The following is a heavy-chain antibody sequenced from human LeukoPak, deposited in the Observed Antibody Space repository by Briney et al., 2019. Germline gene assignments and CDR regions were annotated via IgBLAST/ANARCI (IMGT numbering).Heavy chain of an antibody. D-gene: IGHD3-10*01. CDR3: ARDKYGSGSPFDS. Sequence: GGSLRLSCAASVFTFSSYAMHWVRQAPGKGLEYVSAIGSNGGSTYYANSVKGRFTISRDNSKNTLYLQMGSLRAEDMAVYYCARDKYGSGSPFDSWGQGTLVTVSS. CDR1: VFTFSSYA. V-gene: IGHV3-64*01. J-gene: IGHJ4*02. CDR2: IGSNGGST.